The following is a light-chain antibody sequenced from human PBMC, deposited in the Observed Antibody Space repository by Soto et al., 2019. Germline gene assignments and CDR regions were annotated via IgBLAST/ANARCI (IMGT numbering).Light chain of an antibody. CDR2: DVS. V-gene: IGLV2-14*01. CDR3: SSYTSATTYV. J-gene: IGLJ1*01. Sequence: QSALTQPASVSGYPGQSITISCTGTSSDVGAYNYASWYQQYPGEAPKVIIYDVSHRPAGVSNRFSGSKSGNTASLTISGLQTQDEADYYCSSYTSATTYVFGTGTQLTVL. CDR1: SSDVGAYNY.